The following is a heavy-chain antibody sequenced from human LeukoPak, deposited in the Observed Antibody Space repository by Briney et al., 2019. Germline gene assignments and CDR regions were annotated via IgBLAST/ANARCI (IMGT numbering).Heavy chain of an antibody. CDR2: ISAYNGNT. D-gene: IGHD3-3*01. CDR1: GYTFTSYG. V-gene: IGHV1-18*01. J-gene: IGHJ5*02. Sequence: ASVKVSCKASGYTFTSYGISWVRQAPGQGLEWMGWISAYNGNTNYAQKLQGRVTVTTDTSTSTAYMELRSLRSDDTAVYYCARRYYDFWSGTEKKFDPWGQGTLVTVSS. CDR3: ARRYYDFWSGTEKKFDP.